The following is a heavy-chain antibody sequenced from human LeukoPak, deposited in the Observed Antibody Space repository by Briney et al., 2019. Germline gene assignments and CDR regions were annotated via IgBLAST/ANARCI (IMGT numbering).Heavy chain of an antibody. CDR3: AGPYYSGSYSRGVDAFDI. D-gene: IGHD1-26*01. CDR2: IYYSGST. CDR1: GGSISSSSYY. Sequence: PSETLSLTCTVSGGSISSSSYYWGWIRQPPGKGLEWIGSIYYSGSTYYNPSLKSRVTISVDTSKNQFSLKLSSVTAADTAVYYCAGPYYSGSYSRGVDAFDIWGQGTMVTVSS. V-gene: IGHV4-39*01. J-gene: IGHJ3*02.